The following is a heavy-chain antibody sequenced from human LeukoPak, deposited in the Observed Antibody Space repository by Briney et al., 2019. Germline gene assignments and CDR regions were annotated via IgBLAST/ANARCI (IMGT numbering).Heavy chain of an antibody. J-gene: IGHJ3*02. CDR1: GGSISSYY. Sequence: SETLSLTCTVSGGSISSYYWSWLRQPAGKGLEWIGRIYTSGSTNYNPSLKSRVTVSVDTSKNQFSLKLSSVTAEDTAVYYCAKGDIVVVVAAIAFDIWGQGTMVTVSS. D-gene: IGHD2-15*01. V-gene: IGHV4-4*07. CDR2: IYTSGST. CDR3: AKGDIVVVVAAIAFDI.